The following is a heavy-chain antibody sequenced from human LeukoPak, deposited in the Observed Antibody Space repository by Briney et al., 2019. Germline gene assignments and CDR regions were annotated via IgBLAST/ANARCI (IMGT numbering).Heavy chain of an antibody. CDR1: GYIFSSYW. V-gene: IGHV5-51*01. CDR2: IYPGDSDT. D-gene: IGHD1-26*01. J-gene: IGHJ4*02. CDR3: ARGGIVGSAFDY. Sequence: GASLQISCQGSGYIFSSYWIGWVRQLPGKGLEWMGIIYPGDSDTRYSPSFRGQVTISADNFISTAYLQWSSLKASNTAMYYCARGGIVGSAFDYWGQGTLVTVSS.